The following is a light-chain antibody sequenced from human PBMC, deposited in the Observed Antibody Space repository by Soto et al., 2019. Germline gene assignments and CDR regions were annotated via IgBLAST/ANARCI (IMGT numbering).Light chain of an antibody. CDR2: DAF. V-gene: IGKV3-11*01. CDR1: QSVSSY. Sequence: EIVLTQSPATLSLSPGEKATLSCRASQSVSSYLAWYQQKPGQAPRLLIYDAFNRATGIPARFSGSGSGTDFTLTISSLDPEDFAVYYCQQRGDWPWTFGQGTKVDIK. J-gene: IGKJ1*01. CDR3: QQRGDWPWT.